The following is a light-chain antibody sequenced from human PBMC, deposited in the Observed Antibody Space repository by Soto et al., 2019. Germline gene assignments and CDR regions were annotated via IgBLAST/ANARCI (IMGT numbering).Light chain of an antibody. CDR2: SNN. J-gene: IGLJ1*01. Sequence: QSVLTQPPSASGTTGQRVTISYSGSSSNIGSNSVNWYQQLPGAAPKLLTYSNNQRPSGVPDRFSASKSGTSASLAISGLQSEDEADYYCAAWDDSLNGWGVFGTGSKVTVL. CDR3: AAWDDSLNGWGV. CDR1: SSNIGSNS. V-gene: IGLV1-44*01.